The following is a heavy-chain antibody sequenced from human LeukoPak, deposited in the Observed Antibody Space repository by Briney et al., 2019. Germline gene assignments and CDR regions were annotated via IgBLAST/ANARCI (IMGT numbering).Heavy chain of an antibody. CDR2: IYNRGST. CDR3: ASGGYCSSGSCYPNWFDP. Sequence: PSETLSLTCTVSGGSISSGGYYGGWIGKPQGKGRGGIGYIYNRGSTYYNPSLNSRVTISVDRSKNQFSLKLSSGTAADTAVYYCASGGYCSSGSCYPNWFDPWGQGTLVTVSS. V-gene: IGHV4-30-2*02. J-gene: IGHJ5*02. CDR1: GGSISSGGYY. D-gene: IGHD2-15*01.